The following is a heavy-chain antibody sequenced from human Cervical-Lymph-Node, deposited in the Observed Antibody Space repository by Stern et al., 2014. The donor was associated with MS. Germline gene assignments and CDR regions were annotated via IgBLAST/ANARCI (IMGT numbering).Heavy chain of an antibody. Sequence: QVQLVQSGAEVKKPGASVKVSCKASGYTFTSYGISWVRQAPGQGLEWMGLVSSYNGNTNYAQELKVRVTVTTATSTSTTYMELRSLSSDDTAVYYCARGLLGSENAFDIWGQGTMVTVSS. V-gene: IGHV1-18*01. CDR2: VSSYNGNT. CDR3: ARGLLGSENAFDI. J-gene: IGHJ3*02. CDR1: GYTFTSYG. D-gene: IGHD2-15*01.